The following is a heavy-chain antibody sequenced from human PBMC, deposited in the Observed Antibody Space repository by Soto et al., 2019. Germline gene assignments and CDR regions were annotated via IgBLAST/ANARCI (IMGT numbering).Heavy chain of an antibody. CDR3: AREGQPGYGMDV. J-gene: IGHJ6*02. CDR2: IGTAGDT. D-gene: IGHD6-13*01. Sequence: GGSLRLSCAASGFTFSSYDMHWVRQATGKGLEWVSAIGTAGDTYYPGSVKGRFTISRENAKNSLYLQMNSLRAGDTAVYYCAREGQPGYGMDVWGQGTTVTVSS. V-gene: IGHV3-13*04. CDR1: GFTFSSYD.